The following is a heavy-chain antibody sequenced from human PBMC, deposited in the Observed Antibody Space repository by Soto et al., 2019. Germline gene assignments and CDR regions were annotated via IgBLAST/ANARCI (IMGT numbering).Heavy chain of an antibody. CDR2: IYHSGTT. CDR1: GYSISSSNW. Sequence: QVQLQESGPGLVKPSDTLSLTCAVSGYSISSSNWWGWIRQPPGKGLEWIEYIYHSGTTYYNPSLKRRVLMSVDTSKNQFSLKLTSVTAVDTAVYYCARREIQGPIDYWGQGTLVTVSS. D-gene: IGHD1-26*01. J-gene: IGHJ4*02. CDR3: ARREIQGPIDY. V-gene: IGHV4-28*01.